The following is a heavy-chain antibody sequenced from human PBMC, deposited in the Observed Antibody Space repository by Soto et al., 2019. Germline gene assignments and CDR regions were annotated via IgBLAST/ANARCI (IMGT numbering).Heavy chain of an antibody. CDR1: GDSIGSGDFY. CDR3: ARSLSASSGWFDP. J-gene: IGHJ5*02. D-gene: IGHD3-10*01. Sequence: PSETLSLTCVVAGDSIGSGDFYWTWIRQSPGKGLDYIGYIYKSGSTYYNPSLKSRLIISLDTSKSQFFLRLSSVTAANTAMYYCARSLSASSGWFDPWGQGTLVTVSS. CDR2: IYKSGST. V-gene: IGHV4-30-4*01.